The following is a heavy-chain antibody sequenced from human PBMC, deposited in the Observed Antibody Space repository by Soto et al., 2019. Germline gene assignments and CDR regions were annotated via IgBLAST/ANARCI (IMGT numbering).Heavy chain of an antibody. CDR2: INPSYGTA. D-gene: IGHD6-19*01. V-gene: IGHV1-46*01. CDR1: GYTFTRYY. Sequence: QVQLVQSGAEVKKPGASVKVSCKASGYTFTRYYIHWVRQAPGQGLEWMGMINPSYGTAVYAQKFQGRVTMTRNTSISTAYMELSSLRSEDTAVYYCARGWLVGWDYWGQGTLVTVSS. CDR3: ARGWLVGWDY. J-gene: IGHJ4*02.